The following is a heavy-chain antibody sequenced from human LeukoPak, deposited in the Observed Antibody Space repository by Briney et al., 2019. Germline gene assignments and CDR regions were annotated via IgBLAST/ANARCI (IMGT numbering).Heavy chain of an antibody. J-gene: IGHJ3*02. CDR2: IYYSGST. D-gene: IGHD6-6*01. CDR3: ARDRRSHSSSYLGRDFDI. CDR1: GGSISSYY. V-gene: IGHV4-59*01. Sequence: PSETLSLTCTVSGGSISSYYGSWIRQPPGKGLEWIGYIYYSGSTNYNPSLKSRVTISVDTSKNQFSLKLSSVTAADTAVYYCARDRRSHSSSYLGRDFDIWGQGTMVTVSS.